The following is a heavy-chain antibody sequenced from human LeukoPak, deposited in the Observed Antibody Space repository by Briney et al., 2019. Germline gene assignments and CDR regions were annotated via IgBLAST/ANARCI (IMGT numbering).Heavy chain of an antibody. D-gene: IGHD6-13*01. J-gene: IGHJ4*02. CDR1: GFTFSSYG. Sequence: GGSLRLSCAASGFTFSSYGMHWGRQAPGKGLEWVAVIRYDGSKKYYADSVKGGLTICRDNSKNTLYLQINSLRAEDTAVYYCSASSSWYRFDYWGQGTLVTVSS. CDR2: IRYDGSKK. CDR3: SASSSWYRFDY. V-gene: IGHV3-30*02.